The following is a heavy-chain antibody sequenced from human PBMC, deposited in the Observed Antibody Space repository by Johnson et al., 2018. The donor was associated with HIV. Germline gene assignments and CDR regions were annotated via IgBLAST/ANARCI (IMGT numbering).Heavy chain of an antibody. CDR1: GFTFSSYA. CDR3: ARDPPGTTAGAFDI. D-gene: IGHD1-7*01. V-gene: IGHV3-30*14. CDR2: ISYDGSNK. Sequence: QMLLVESGGGVVQPGRSLRLSCAASGFTFSSYAMHWVRQAPGKGLEWVAVISYDGSNKYYADSVKGRFTISRDNSKNTLYLQMNSLRAEDTAVYYCARDPPGTTAGAFDIWGQGTMVTVSS. J-gene: IGHJ3*02.